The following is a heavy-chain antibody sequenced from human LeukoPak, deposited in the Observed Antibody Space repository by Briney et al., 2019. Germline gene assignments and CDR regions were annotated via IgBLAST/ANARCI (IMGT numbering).Heavy chain of an antibody. CDR3: ARDGYDSSGYPRDAFDI. CDR1: GGSISSYY. V-gene: IGHV4-4*07. Sequence: PSETLSLTCTVSGGSISSYYWSWIRQPAGKGLEWIGRIYTSGSTNYNPSLKSRVTISVDTSKNQFSLKLSSVTAADTAVYYCARDGYDSSGYPRDAFDIWGQGTMVTVSS. J-gene: IGHJ3*02. D-gene: IGHD3-22*01. CDR2: IYTSGST.